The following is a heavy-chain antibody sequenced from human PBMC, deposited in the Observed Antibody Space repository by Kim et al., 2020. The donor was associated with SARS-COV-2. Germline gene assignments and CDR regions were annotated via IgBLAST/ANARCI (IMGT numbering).Heavy chain of an antibody. J-gene: IGHJ4*02. V-gene: IGHV4-39*01. D-gene: IGHD3-10*01. Sequence: NPSLKSRVTISVDTSKNQFYLKLTSVTAADTAVYYCARLPDYFGSGAFDYWGQGTLVTVSS. CDR3: ARLPDYFGSGAFDY.